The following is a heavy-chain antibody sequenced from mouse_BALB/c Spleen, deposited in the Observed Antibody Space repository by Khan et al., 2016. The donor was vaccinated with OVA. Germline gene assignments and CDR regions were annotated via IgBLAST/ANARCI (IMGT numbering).Heavy chain of an antibody. CDR2: IWWDNVN. D-gene: IGHD6-1*01. V-gene: IGHV8-8*01. CDR1: GFSLTTSGMG. J-gene: IGHJ1*01. Sequence: QVQLKESGPGILQPSQTLSLTCSFSGFSLTTSGMGVGWIRQPSGKGLEWLAHIWWDNVNRDNPALKSRLTISKDTSISQVFLKIASVDSADTATYYCARMNCNSLFRYFDVGGAGTSVTVSS. CDR3: ARMNCNSLFRYFDV.